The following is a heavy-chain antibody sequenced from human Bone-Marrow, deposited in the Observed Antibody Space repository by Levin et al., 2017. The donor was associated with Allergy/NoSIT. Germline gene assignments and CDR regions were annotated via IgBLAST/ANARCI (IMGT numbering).Heavy chain of an antibody. J-gene: IGHJ6*02. V-gene: IGHV3-74*01. CDR3: VSRDYPYGDYGRVYGMDV. CDR2: INSDGSST. CDR1: GFTFSSYW. Sequence: PGGSLRLSCAASGFTFSSYWMHWVRQAPGKGLVWVSRINSDGSSTSYADSVKGRFTISRDNAKNTLYLQMNSLRAEDTAVYYCVSRDYPYGDYGRVYGMDVWGQGTTVTVSS. D-gene: IGHD4-17*01.